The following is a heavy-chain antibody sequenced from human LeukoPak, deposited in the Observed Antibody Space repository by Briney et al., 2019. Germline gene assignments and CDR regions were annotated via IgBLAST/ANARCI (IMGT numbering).Heavy chain of an antibody. CDR2: ISANAYST. CDR3: ARTTPAFDP. V-gene: IGHV3-23*01. J-gene: IGHJ5*02. CDR1: GFTFSSYA. Sequence: TGGSLRLSCAASGFTFSSYAMTWVRQAPGRGLEWVSAISANAYSTYCADSVKGRFTISRDNSKNTLYLQMNSLRAEDTAVYYCARTTPAFDPWGQGTLVTVSS. D-gene: IGHD1-7*01.